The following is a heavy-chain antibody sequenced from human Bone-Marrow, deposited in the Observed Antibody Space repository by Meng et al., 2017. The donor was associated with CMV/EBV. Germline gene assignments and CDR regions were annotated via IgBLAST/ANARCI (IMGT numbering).Heavy chain of an antibody. Sequence: GESLKISFTASGFTFSRYWMTWVRQAPGKGLEWVANIKQDGGTIYYVDSVKGRFTTSRDNAKNSLYLQMNSLRVEDTAVYYCARIGYSSSSLDYWGQGTLVTVSS. J-gene: IGHJ4*02. CDR3: ARIGYSSSSLDY. V-gene: IGHV3-7*01. CDR2: IKQDGGTI. D-gene: IGHD6-13*01. CDR1: GFTFSRYW.